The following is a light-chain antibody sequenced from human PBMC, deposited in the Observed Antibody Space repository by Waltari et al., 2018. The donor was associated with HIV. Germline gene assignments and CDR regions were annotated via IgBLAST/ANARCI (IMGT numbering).Light chain of an antibody. Sequence: QTVVTQEPSLSVSPGGTVTITCGLTSGSVSTGSYPNWYQQTPGRPPRTLIYSTNTRSSGVPDRCSGSILGNQAALTITGAQAEDESDYYCVLYMGSGYWLFGGGTRLTVL. J-gene: IGLJ3*02. CDR2: STN. V-gene: IGLV8-61*01. CDR1: SGSVSTGSY. CDR3: VLYMGSGYWL.